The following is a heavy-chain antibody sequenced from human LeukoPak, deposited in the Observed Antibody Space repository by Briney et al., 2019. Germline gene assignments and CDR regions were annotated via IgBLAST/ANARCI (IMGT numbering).Heavy chain of an antibody. J-gene: IGHJ3*02. CDR3: ARLSRTVTTDAFHI. V-gene: IGHV4-59*08. Sequence: SGALSLTCSVSGGSLIPYYWSWIRQPPGKGLEWIGYIFYTGSINYNPSLQSRVTISIETSKNQFSLRLSSVTAADTAVYYCARLSRTVTTDAFHIWGQGTMVTVPS. D-gene: IGHD4-17*01. CDR1: GGSLIPYY. CDR2: IFYTGSI.